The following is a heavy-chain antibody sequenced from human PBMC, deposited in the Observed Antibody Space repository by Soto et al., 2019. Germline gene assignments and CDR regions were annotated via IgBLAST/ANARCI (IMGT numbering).Heavy chain of an antibody. D-gene: IGHD3-22*01. CDR3: SRDATYYFDSSGPLY. J-gene: IGHJ4*02. CDR2: ISSSSSYI. CDR1: GFTFSSYN. V-gene: IGHV3-21*01. Sequence: GGSLRLSCAASGFTFSSYNMNWVRQAPGKGLEWVSSISSSSSYIYYADSVKGRFTISRDNAKNSLYLQMNSLRAEDTAVYYCSRDATYYFDSSGPLYWGQGTLVTVSS.